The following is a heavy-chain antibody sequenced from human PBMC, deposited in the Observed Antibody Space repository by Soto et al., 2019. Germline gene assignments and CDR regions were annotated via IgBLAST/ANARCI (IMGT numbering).Heavy chain of an antibody. J-gene: IGHJ5*02. D-gene: IGHD4-17*01. Sequence: QVQLVQSGAEVKKPGASVKVSCKASGYTFTSYGISWVRQAPGQGLEWMGWISAYNGNTNYAQKLQGRVTMTTDTSTRTAYMERRSLRFDATAVYDCARDLSYGGWFDPWGQGTLVTVSS. CDR1: GYTFTSYG. CDR2: ISAYNGNT. CDR3: ARDLSYGGWFDP. V-gene: IGHV1-18*01.